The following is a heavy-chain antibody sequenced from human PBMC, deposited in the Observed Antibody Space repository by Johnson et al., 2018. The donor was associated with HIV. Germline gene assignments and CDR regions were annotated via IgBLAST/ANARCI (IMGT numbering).Heavy chain of an antibody. Sequence: VQLVESGGGLVQPGGSLRLSCAASGFTFDDYAMHWVRQAPGKGLEWVSGISWNGGGIGYEDSVKGRFTISRDNAKNSLYLQIDSLRAEDTAVYYCASTLTGDFGAFDIWGQGTLVTVSS. V-gene: IGHV3-9*01. CDR3: ASTLTGDFGAFDI. D-gene: IGHD7-27*01. CDR2: ISWNGGGI. CDR1: GFTFDDYA. J-gene: IGHJ3*02.